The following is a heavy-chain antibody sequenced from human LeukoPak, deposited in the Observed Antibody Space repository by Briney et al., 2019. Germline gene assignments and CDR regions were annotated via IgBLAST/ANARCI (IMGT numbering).Heavy chain of an antibody. D-gene: IGHD2-15*01. CDR2: ISSSSSYI. CDR3: AREDSEAFDI. V-gene: IGHV3-21*01. CDR1: GFTFSSYS. J-gene: IGHJ3*02. Sequence: GGTLRLSCAASGFTFSSYSMNWVRQAPGKGLEWVSSISSSSSYIYYADSVKGRFTISRDNAKNSLYLQMNSLRAEDTAVYYCAREDSEAFDIWGQGTMVTVSS.